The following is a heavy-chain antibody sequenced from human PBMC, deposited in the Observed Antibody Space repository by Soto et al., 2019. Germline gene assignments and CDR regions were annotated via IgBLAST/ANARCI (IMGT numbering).Heavy chain of an antibody. J-gene: IGHJ4*02. CDR2: INHSGST. D-gene: IGHD6-19*01. CDR1: GGSFSGYY. Sequence: QVQLQQWGAGLLKPSETLSLTCAVYGGSFSGYYWSWIRQPPGKGLEWIGEINHSGSTNYNPSLKSRVTISVDPSTNQFSLKLSSVTAADTAVYYCASLIAVAGTSYFDYWGQGTLVTVSS. CDR3: ASLIAVAGTSYFDY. V-gene: IGHV4-34*01.